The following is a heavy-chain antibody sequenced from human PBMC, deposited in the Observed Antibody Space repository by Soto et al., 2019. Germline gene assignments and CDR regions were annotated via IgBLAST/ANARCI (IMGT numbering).Heavy chain of an antibody. D-gene: IGHD6-19*01. CDR2: ISSSSSTI. V-gene: IGHV3-48*02. J-gene: IGHJ1*01. Sequence: ESGGGLVQPGGSLRLSCAASGFTFSSYSMNWVRQAPGKGLEWVSYISSSSSTIYYADSVKGRFTISRDNAKNSLYLQMNSLRDEDTAVYYCARDGGDSSGWHAQEGDEYFQHWGQGTLVTVSS. CDR3: ARDGGDSSGWHAQEGDEYFQH. CDR1: GFTFSSYS.